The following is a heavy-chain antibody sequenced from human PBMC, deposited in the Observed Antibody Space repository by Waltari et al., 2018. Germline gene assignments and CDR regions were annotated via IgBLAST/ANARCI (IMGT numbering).Heavy chain of an antibody. CDR3: ASGLIIPGRFRLGY. V-gene: IGHV1-24*01. D-gene: IGHD3-3*01. Sequence: QVQPEQSGAEVTKPGASVKVSCTVVGYTRTELSMTWVRQAPGKGLEWMGGFDPEDGEAVFAQKFQGRLTLTEDTPANTAYMELTSLTSEDTAVYYCASGLIIPGRFRLGYWGQGTLVTVSA. J-gene: IGHJ4*02. CDR2: FDPEDGEA. CDR1: GYTRTELS.